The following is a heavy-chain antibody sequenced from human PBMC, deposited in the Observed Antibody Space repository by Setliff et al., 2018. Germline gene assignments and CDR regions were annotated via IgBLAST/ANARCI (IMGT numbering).Heavy chain of an antibody. Sequence: SVKVSCKASGDTFGSFAISWVRQAPGQGLEWMGRIIPIFGTANYAQKFQGRVTITADESTSTAYMELSSLRSEDTAVYYCAREPRYCSGGSCYSDAFDIWGQGTMVTVS. CDR2: IIPIFGTA. D-gene: IGHD2-15*01. CDR1: GDTFGSFA. J-gene: IGHJ3*02. CDR3: AREPRYCSGGSCYSDAFDI. V-gene: IGHV1-69*13.